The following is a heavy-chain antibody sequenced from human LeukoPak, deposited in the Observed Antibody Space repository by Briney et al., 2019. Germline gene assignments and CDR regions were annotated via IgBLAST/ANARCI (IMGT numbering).Heavy chain of an antibody. D-gene: IGHD5-18*01. CDR1: GGTFSSYA. J-gene: IGHJ4*02. CDR2: IIPISGTA. Sequence: SVKVSCKASGGTFSSYAISWVRQAPGQGLEWMGGIIPISGTANYAQKFQGRVTITADESTSTAYMELSSLRSEDTAVYYCARTTAMVTIFDYWGQGTLVTVSS. V-gene: IGHV1-69*13. CDR3: ARTTAMVTIFDY.